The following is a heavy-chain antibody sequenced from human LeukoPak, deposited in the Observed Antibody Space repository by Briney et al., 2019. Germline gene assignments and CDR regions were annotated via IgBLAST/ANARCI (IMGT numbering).Heavy chain of an antibody. CDR3: AREHYGDYYYDY. CDR1: GFTFSSYE. CDR2: ISSSGSTI. J-gene: IGHJ4*01. D-gene: IGHD4-17*01. Sequence: GGSLRLSCAASGFTFSSYEMNWVRQAPGKGLEWVSYISSSGSTIYYADSVKGRFTISRDNAKNSLYLQMNSLRAEDTAVYYCAREHYGDYYYDYWGHGTLVTVSS. V-gene: IGHV3-48*03.